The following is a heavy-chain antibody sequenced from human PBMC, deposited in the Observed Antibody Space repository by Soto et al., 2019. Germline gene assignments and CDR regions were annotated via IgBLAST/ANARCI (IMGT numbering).Heavy chain of an antibody. J-gene: IGHJ6*02. Sequence: PGGSLRLSCAASGFTFSSYAMSWVRRAPGKGLEWVSAISGSGGSTYYADSVKGRFTISRDNSKNTLYLQMNSLRAEDTAVYYCAKPPLRAQYYYYGMDVWGQGTTVTVSS. CDR2: ISGSGGST. V-gene: IGHV3-23*01. CDR3: AKPPLRAQYYYYGMDV. CDR1: GFTFSSYA.